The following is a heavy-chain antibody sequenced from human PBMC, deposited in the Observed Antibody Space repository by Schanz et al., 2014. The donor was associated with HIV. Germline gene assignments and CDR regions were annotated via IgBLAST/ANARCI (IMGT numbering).Heavy chain of an antibody. CDR3: ARSPDWAGTDAFDI. V-gene: IGHV3-33*01. J-gene: IGHJ3*02. Sequence: VRLLESGGGSVQSGGSLRLSCAVSGFTFSGYGMHWVRQAPGKGLEWVAVIWYDGKNRDYADSVKGRFTISRDNPKNTLYLQMNSLRAEDTAIYYCARSPDWAGTDAFDIWGQGTMVTVSS. D-gene: IGHD6-19*01. CDR1: GFTFSGYG. CDR2: IWYDGKNR.